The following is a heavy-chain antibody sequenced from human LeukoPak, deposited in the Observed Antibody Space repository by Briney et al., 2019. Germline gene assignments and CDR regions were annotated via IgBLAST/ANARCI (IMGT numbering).Heavy chain of an antibody. CDR2: IYYSGST. V-gene: IGHV4-61*08. J-gene: IGHJ3*02. CDR1: GGSISSYGSY. D-gene: IGHD3-3*01. CDR3: ARRGGIRITIFGVAKDAFDI. Sequence: PSETLSLTCTVSGGSISSYGSYWSWIRHHPEKGLEWIGYIYYSGSTNYNPSLKSRVTISVDTSKNQFSLKLSSVTAADTAVYYCARRGGIRITIFGVAKDAFDIWGQGTMVTVSS.